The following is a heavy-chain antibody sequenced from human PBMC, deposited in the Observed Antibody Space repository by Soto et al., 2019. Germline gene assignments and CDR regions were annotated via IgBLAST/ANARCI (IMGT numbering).Heavy chain of an antibody. D-gene: IGHD3-10*01. J-gene: IGHJ4*02. Sequence: QGQLIQSGPVMMQPGASVKVSCKASGFTSFSFAFHWVRQAPGQGPEGLGWINGGVYGTIYAQKFQGRVTITRDKSANIVFLEVNTLTSDDTAVYYCAREIKGVTSFDYWGQGTLVTVSS. CDR2: INGGVYGT. V-gene: IGHV1-3*01. CDR1: GFTSFSFA. CDR3: AREIKGVTSFDY.